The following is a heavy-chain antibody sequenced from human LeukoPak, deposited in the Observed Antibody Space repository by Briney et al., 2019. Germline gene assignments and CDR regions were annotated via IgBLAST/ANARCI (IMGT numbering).Heavy chain of an antibody. J-gene: IGHJ5*02. D-gene: IGHD6-13*01. Sequence: PGGSLRLSCAASGLTFSSYSMNWVRQAPGEGLEWVSSISSSSSYIYYADSVKGRFTISRDNAKNSLYLQMNSLRAEDTAVYYCARGGYSSSWYPPPWFDPWGQGTLVTVSS. CDR3: ARGGYSSSWYPPPWFDP. CDR1: GLTFSSYS. V-gene: IGHV3-21*01. CDR2: ISSSSSYI.